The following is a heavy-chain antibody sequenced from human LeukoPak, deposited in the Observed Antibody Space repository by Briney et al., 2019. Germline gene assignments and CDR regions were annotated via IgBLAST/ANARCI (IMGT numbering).Heavy chain of an antibody. Sequence: GGSLRLSCAASGFTFSSYEMNWVRQAPGKGLEWVSYISGSGRTIDYADSVKGRFTISRDNTKNSVYLQMNSLRAEDTAIYFCVRDAVMSPEVLLTAWDYFDCWGQGTLVTGSS. V-gene: IGHV3-48*03. CDR2: ISGSGRTI. CDR1: GFTFSSYE. J-gene: IGHJ4*02. CDR3: VRDAVMSPEVLLTAWDYFDC. D-gene: IGHD2-21*01.